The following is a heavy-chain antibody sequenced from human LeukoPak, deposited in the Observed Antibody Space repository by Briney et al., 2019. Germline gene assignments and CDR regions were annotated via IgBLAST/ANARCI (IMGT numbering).Heavy chain of an antibody. CDR3: ARSQAQQLVLXXFDY. CDR2: ISSSSSTI. Sequence: GGSLRLSCAASGFTFSSYSMNWVRQAPGKGLEWVSYISSSSSTIYYADSVKGRFTISRDNAKNSLYLQMNSLRAEDTAVYYCARSQAQQLVLXXFDYWGQGTLVTVSS. CDR1: GFTFSSYS. D-gene: IGHD6-13*01. V-gene: IGHV3-48*01. J-gene: IGHJ4*02.